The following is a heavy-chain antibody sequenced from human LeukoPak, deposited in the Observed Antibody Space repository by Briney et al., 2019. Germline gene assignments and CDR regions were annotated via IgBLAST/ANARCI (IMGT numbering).Heavy chain of an antibody. Sequence: GGSLRLSCAASGFTFSSYSMNWVRQAPGKGLEWVSSISSSSSYIYYADSVKGRFTISRDNAKNSLYLQMNSLRAEDTAVYYCARAPGYQLLSYYYYYMDVWGKGTTVTVSS. CDR3: ARAPGYQLLSYYYYYMDV. D-gene: IGHD2-2*01. V-gene: IGHV3-21*01. J-gene: IGHJ6*03. CDR2: ISSSSSYI. CDR1: GFTFSSYS.